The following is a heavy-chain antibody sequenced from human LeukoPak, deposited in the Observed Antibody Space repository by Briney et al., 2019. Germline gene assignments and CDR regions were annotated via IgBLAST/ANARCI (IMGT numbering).Heavy chain of an antibody. CDR1: GFTFSSYA. Sequence: GGSLRLSCAASGFTFSSYAMPWVRQAPGKGLEWVAVISYVGSNKYYADSVKGRFTISRDNAKNSLYLQMNSLRAEDTAVYYCAKSIVVVTYQFDYWGQGTLITVSS. CDR2: ISYVGSNK. V-gene: IGHV3-30-3*01. J-gene: IGHJ4*02. D-gene: IGHD3-22*01. CDR3: AKSIVVVTYQFDY.